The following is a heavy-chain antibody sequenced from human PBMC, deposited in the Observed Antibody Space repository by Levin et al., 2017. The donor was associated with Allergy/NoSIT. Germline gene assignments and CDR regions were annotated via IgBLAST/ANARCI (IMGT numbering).Heavy chain of an antibody. CDR3: ARGATATTNYYYGLDV. CDR1: GFRFRDHY. J-gene: IGHJ6*02. D-gene: IGHD4-11*01. CDR2: TRNKAKSYTT. Sequence: LSLTCAASGFRFRDHYMDWVRQAPGKGLEWVGRTRNKAKSYTTEYAASVKDRFTVSRDDSRNSLFLQMSSLKTEDTAVYYCARGATATTNYYYGLDVWGQGTTVTVSS. V-gene: IGHV3-72*01.